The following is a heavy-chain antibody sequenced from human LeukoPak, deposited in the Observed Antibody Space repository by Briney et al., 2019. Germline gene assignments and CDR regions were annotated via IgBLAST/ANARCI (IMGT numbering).Heavy chain of an antibody. J-gene: IGHJ4*02. CDR1: GGSISSSSYY. Sequence: KPSETLSLTCTVSGGSISSSSYYWGWIRQPPGKGLEWIGSIYYSGSTNYNPSLKSRVTISVDTSKNQFSLKLSSVTAADTAVYYCARLRTAMVTAAFDYWGQGTLVTVSS. D-gene: IGHD5-18*01. CDR2: IYYSGST. CDR3: ARLRTAMVTAAFDY. V-gene: IGHV4-39*07.